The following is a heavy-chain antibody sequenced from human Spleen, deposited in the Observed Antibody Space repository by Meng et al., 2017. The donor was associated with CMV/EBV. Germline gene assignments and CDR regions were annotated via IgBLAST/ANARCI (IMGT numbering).Heavy chain of an antibody. CDR3: ARHRYGGPISWPYFDY. CDR2: ISSSTRNI. D-gene: IGHD4-23*01. Sequence: GESLKISCAASGFTFSGFEMSWVRQAPGKGLEWVSYISSSTRNIYYADSVKGRFSISRDNAKNSLFLQMNTLRAEDTAVYYCARHRYGGPISWPYFDYWGQGTLVTVSS. V-gene: IGHV3-48*03. J-gene: IGHJ4*02. CDR1: GFTFSGFE.